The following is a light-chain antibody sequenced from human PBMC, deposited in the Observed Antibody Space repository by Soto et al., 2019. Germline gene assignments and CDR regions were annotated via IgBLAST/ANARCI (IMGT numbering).Light chain of an antibody. CDR1: QSISSW. V-gene: IGKV1-5*03. J-gene: IGKJ2*01. CDR2: KAS. Sequence: DIQMTQSPSTLSASVGDRVTITCRASQSISSWLAWYQQKPGKAPHLLIYKASSLQSGVPSRFSGSGSGTEFTLTISRLQPDDFATYYCQQYDSYPMYTFGQGTKLEIK. CDR3: QQYDSYPMYT.